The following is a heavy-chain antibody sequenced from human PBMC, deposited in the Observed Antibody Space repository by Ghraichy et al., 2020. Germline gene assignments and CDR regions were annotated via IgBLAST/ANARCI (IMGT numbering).Heavy chain of an antibody. J-gene: IGHJ6*02. CDR2: IIPIFGTA. D-gene: IGHD1-14*01. V-gene: IGHV1-69*13. Sequence: SVKVSCKASGGTFSSYAISWVRQALGQGLEWMGGIIPIFGTANYAQKFQGRVTITADESTSTAYMELSSLRSEDTAVYYCARGLNPSLYYYYYGMDVWGQGTTVTVSS. CDR3: ARGLNPSLYYYYYGMDV. CDR1: GGTFSSYA.